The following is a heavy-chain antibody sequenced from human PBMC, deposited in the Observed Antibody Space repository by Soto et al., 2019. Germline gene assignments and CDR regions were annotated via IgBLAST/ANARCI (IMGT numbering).Heavy chain of an antibody. CDR2: LSASGATT. Sequence: EVQLLESGGGLVQPGGSLRLSCAASGFTFSTYAMTWVRQAPGKGLKWVSALSASGATTYHADSVKGRFTISRDNSENTLYLHMNSLRAEDTAVYYCATGLSGSQYYDYGMDVWGQGTTVTVSS. J-gene: IGHJ6*02. CDR1: GFTFSTYA. D-gene: IGHD1-26*01. CDR3: ATGLSGSQYYDYGMDV. V-gene: IGHV3-23*01.